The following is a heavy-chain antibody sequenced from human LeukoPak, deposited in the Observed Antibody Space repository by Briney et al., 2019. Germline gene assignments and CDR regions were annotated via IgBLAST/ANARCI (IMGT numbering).Heavy chain of an antibody. V-gene: IGHV1-18*01. CDR2: ISAYNTNT. Sequence: ASVKVSCKASGYTFTSYPISWVRQTPGQGLEWRGWISAYNTNTKYAQKLQGRVTMTTDRSTSTAYMELRSLRSDDTAVYYCARGYDYGDYVGDFDYWGQGTLVTVSS. CDR1: GYTFTSYP. CDR3: ARGYDYGDYVGDFDY. J-gene: IGHJ4*02. D-gene: IGHD4-17*01.